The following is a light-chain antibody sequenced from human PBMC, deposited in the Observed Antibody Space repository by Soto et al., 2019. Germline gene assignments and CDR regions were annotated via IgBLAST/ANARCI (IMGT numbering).Light chain of an antibody. CDR2: GNT. V-gene: IGLV1-40*01. Sequence: QSVLTQPPSVSGAPGQRVTISCTGSSSNIGAGYDVHWYQQLPGTAPKLLIYGNTNRPSGVPDRFSASKSGTSASLAITGLQAEDEAYYYCQSYDSSLSGYYVFGTGTKLTVL. CDR3: QSYDSSLSGYYV. J-gene: IGLJ1*01. CDR1: SSNIGAGYD.